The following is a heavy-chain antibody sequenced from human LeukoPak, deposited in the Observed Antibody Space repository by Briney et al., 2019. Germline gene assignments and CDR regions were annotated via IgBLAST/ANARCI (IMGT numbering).Heavy chain of an antibody. V-gene: IGHV4-59*01. CDR1: GGSISSYY. CDR3: ARVRLVAGSSYYYGMDV. Sequence: PSGTLSLTCTASGGSISSYYWSWIRQPPGKGLEWIGYIYYSGSTNYNPSLKSRVTISVDTSKNQFSLKLSSVTAADTAVYYCARVRLVAGSSYYYGMDVWGQGTTVTVSS. CDR2: IYYSGST. J-gene: IGHJ6*02. D-gene: IGHD6-19*01.